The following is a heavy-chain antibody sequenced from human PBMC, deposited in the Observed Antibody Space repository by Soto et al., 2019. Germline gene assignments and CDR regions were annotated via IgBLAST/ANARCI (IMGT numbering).Heavy chain of an antibody. D-gene: IGHD2-2*01. CDR1: GYTFTRYG. V-gene: IGHV1-18*01. J-gene: IGHJ5*02. Sequence: ASVKVSCKASGYTFTRYGISWVRQAPGQGLEWMGWISAYNGNTNYAQKLQGRVTMTTDTSTSTAYMELRSLRSDDTAVYYCARDPNIVVVPAAMLDWFDPWGQGTLVTVSS. CDR2: ISAYNGNT. CDR3: ARDPNIVVVPAAMLDWFDP.